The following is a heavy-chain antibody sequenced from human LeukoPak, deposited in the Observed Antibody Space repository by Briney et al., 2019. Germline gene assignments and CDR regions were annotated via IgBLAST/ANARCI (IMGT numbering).Heavy chain of an antibody. CDR2: ISGLSSYT. V-gene: IGHV3-21*01. CDR3: GRAFPPLRTSSAGDL. CDR1: GFTFSDYD. Sequence: GGSLRLSCSASGFTFSDYDMNWVRQAPGKGLEWVSSISGLSSYTYYGESVKGRFSISRDNAKNSLYLQVNSLGAEDTATYYCGRAFPPLRTSSAGDLWGQGILVTVSS. J-gene: IGHJ4*02. D-gene: IGHD3-16*01.